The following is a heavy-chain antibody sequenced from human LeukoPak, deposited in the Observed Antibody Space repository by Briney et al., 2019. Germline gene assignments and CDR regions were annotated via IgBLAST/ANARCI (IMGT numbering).Heavy chain of an antibody. CDR2: ISYDGSNK. V-gene: IGHV3-30*18. CDR3: AKDPLMVYAISEYFDY. D-gene: IGHD2-8*01. J-gene: IGHJ4*02. CDR1: GFTFSSYG. Sequence: GGSLRLSCAAFGFTFSSYGMHWVRQAPGKGLEWVAVISYDGSNKYYADSVKGRFTISRDNSKNTLYLQMNSLRAEDTAVYYCAKDPLMVYAISEYFDYWGQGTLVTVSS.